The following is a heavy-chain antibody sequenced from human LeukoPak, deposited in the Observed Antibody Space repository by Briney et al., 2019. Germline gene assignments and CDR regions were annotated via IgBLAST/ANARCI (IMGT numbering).Heavy chain of an antibody. CDR1: GFTFSSYA. J-gene: IGHJ4*02. V-gene: IGHV3-30-3*01. D-gene: IGHD6-13*01. Sequence: PGRSLRLSCAASGFTFSSYAMHWVRQAPGKGLEWVAVISYDGSNKYYADSVKGRFTISRDNSKNTLYLQMNSLRAEDTAVYYCARQGGSSWGWNYFDYWGQGTLVTVSS. CDR3: ARQGGSSWGWNYFDY. CDR2: ISYDGSNK.